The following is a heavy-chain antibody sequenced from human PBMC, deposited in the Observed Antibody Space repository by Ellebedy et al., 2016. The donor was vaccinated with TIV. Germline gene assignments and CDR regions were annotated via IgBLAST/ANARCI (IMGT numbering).Heavy chain of an antibody. CDR1: GFTYSSYS. CDR3: ARKVPAPTTVPPNWYFDL. V-gene: IGHV3-48*01. CDR2: ISSSSSTI. D-gene: IGHD4-17*01. J-gene: IGHJ2*01. Sequence: PGGSLRLSCAASGFTYSSYSMNWVRQAPGKGLEWVSYISSSSSTIYYADSVKGRFTISRDNAKNSLYLQMNSLRVEDTAVYYCARKVPAPTTVPPNWYFDLWGRGTLVIVSS.